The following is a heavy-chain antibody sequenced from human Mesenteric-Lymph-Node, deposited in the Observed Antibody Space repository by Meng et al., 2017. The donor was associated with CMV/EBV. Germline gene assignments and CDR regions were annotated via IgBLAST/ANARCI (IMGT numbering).Heavy chain of an antibody. J-gene: IGHJ4*02. V-gene: IGHV4-39*01. CDR2: IYYSGNT. Sequence: SGGSISSSPYYWGWIRQPPGKGLDWIGSIYYSGNTYYNPSLKSRVTISVDTSKNQFSLKLSSVTAADTAVYYCARQYGGSSTYFDYWGQGTLVTVSS. CDR1: GGSISSSPYY. CDR3: ARQYGGSSTYFDY. D-gene: IGHD1-26*01.